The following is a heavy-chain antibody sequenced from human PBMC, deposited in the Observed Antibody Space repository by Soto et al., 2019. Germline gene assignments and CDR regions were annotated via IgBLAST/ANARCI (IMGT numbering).Heavy chain of an antibody. Sequence: SETLSLTCAVYGGSFSGYYWSWIRQPPGKGLEWIGEINHSGSTNYNPSLKSRVTISVDTSKNQFSLKLSSVTAADTAVYYCARGDSSLELYNWFDPWGQGTLVTVSS. J-gene: IGHJ5*02. CDR2: INHSGST. CDR1: GGSFSGYY. D-gene: IGHD6-6*01. CDR3: ARGDSSLELYNWFDP. V-gene: IGHV4-34*01.